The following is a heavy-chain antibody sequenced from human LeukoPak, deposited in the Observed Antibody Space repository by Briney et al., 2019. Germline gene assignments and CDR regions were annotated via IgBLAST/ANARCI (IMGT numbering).Heavy chain of an antibody. V-gene: IGHV3-23*01. D-gene: IGHD2-15*01. J-gene: IGHJ4*02. CDR3: AKSRRGANSGGSYYFDY. CDR1: GFTFSNYA. CDR2: ISGSGDIT. Sequence: PGGSLRLSCAASGFTFSNYAMTWVRQAPGKGLEWVSAISGSGDITYYADPVKGRLTISRDNSKNTLHLQMNSLRAEDTAVHYCAKSRRGANSGGSYYFDYWGQGTLVTVSS.